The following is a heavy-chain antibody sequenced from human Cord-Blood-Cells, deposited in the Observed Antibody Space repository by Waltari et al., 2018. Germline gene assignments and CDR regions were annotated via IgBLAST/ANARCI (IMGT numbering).Heavy chain of an antibody. CDR3: ARDGVGSSSYFDL. V-gene: IGHV3-30*04. D-gene: IGHD6-6*01. CDR1: GFTFSSYA. CDR2: ISYDGRNK. Sequence: QVQLVESGGGVVQPGRSLRLSCAASGFTFSSYAMHWVRQAPGKGLEWVAVISYDGRNKCYADSVKGRFTISRDNSKNTLYLQMNSLRAEDTAVYYCARDGVGSSSYFDLWGRGTLVTVSS. J-gene: IGHJ2*01.